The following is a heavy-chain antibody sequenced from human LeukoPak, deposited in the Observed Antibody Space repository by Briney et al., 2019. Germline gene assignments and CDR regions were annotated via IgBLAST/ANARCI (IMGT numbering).Heavy chain of an antibody. Sequence: GGSLRLSCAASKFSFDNFAMTWVRQAPGRGLEWVSGITGSGITTYYAESVRGRFTISRDNSKSTLFLQMNNLRVEDTAIYYCVKDLGLDVAVPAALTAYHYVMDVWGLGTTVTVSS. D-gene: IGHD2-2*01. CDR3: VKDLGLDVAVPAALTAYHYVMDV. J-gene: IGHJ6*02. V-gene: IGHV3-23*01. CDR1: KFSFDNFA. CDR2: ITGSGITT.